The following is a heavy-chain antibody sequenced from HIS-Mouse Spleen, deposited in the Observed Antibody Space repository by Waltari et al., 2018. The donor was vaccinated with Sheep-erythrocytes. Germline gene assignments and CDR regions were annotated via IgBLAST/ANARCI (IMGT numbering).Heavy chain of an antibody. CDR1: GFTFSSYS. Sequence: EVQLVESGGGLVKPGGSLRLSCAASGFTFSSYSMNWVRQAPGKVLEWVSTISRNSSYIYYADSGKGRFTISRDNAKNSLYLQMNSLRAEDTAVYYCARVASGATFDYWGQGTLVTVSS. CDR2: ISRNSSYI. CDR3: ARVASGATFDY. J-gene: IGHJ4*02. D-gene: IGHD1-26*01. V-gene: IGHV3-21*01.